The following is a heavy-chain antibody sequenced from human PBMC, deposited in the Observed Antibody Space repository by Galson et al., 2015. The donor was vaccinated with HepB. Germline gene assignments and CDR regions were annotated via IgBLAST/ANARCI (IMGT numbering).Heavy chain of an antibody. CDR1: GLSFTNDN. D-gene: IGHD6-19*01. CDR3: VRDAGYSDGWYVPYFDK. V-gene: IGHV3-33*01. J-gene: IGHJ4*02. CDR2: IWYDGSTK. Sequence: SLRLSCAASGLSFTNDNMHWVRQAPGKGLEWVALIWYDGSTKYYADSVKGRFTISRDNSKNTLYLEMKSLRGEDTAVYYCVRDAGYSDGWYVPYFDKWGQGTLVTVSS.